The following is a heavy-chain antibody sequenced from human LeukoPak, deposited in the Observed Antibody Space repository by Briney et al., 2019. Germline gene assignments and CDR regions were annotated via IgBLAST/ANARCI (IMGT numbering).Heavy chain of an antibody. CDR1: GGSISSSSYY. D-gene: IGHD1-7*01. Sequence: SETLSLTCTVSGGSISSSSYYWGWIRQPPGKGLEWIGSIYYNGNTHYNPSLKSRLTIFVDTSKNQFSLRLSSVTAADTAVYYCAGGTTPAAAASWGQETLVT. CDR3: AGGTTPAAAAS. V-gene: IGHV4-39*01. J-gene: IGHJ5*02. CDR2: IYYNGNT.